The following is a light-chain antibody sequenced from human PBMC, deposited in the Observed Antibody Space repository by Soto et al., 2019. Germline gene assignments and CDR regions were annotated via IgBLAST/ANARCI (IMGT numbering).Light chain of an antibody. Sequence: IQMTQSASSLSAYVGDRVTITCRASQGISNYLAWYQQQPGKVPKLLIYVASTLQSGVPSRFSGSGSGTDFTLTISSLQPEDVATYYCQKYNSAPWTFGQGTKVEIK. CDR3: QKYNSAPWT. CDR2: VAS. CDR1: QGISNY. J-gene: IGKJ1*01. V-gene: IGKV1-27*01.